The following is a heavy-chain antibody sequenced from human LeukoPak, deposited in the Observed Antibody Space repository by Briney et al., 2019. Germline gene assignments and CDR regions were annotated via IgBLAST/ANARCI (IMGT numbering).Heavy chain of an antibody. V-gene: IGHV1-18*04. Sequence: GASVKVSCKASGYTFTSYYMHWVRQAPGQGLEWMGWISAYNGNTNYAQKLQGRVTTTTDTPTSTAYMELRSLRSDDTAVYYCARVFPVAGTSGGDYWGQGTLVTVSS. D-gene: IGHD6-19*01. J-gene: IGHJ4*02. CDR3: ARVFPVAGTSGGDY. CDR1: GYTFTSYY. CDR2: ISAYNGNT.